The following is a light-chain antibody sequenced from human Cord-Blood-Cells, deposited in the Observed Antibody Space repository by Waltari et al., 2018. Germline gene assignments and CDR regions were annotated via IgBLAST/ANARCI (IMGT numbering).Light chain of an antibody. V-gene: IGLV7-43*01. Sequence: QTVVTQEPSLTVSPGGTVTLTCASSTGAVTGGYYPNWFQQKPGQAPRPLFYSTSNQLAWPPARFSGSLLGGKAALTLSGVQPEDEAEYYCLLYYGGAGVFGGVTKLTVL. J-gene: IGLJ3*02. CDR2: STS. CDR3: LLYYGGAGV. CDR1: TGAVTGGYY.